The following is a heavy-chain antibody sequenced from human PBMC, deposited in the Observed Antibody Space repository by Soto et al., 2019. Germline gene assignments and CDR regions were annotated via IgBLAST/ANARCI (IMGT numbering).Heavy chain of an antibody. J-gene: IGHJ4*02. D-gene: IGHD1-26*01. CDR2: IIPILGIA. V-gene: IGHV1-69*02. CDR3: ASGERSGYFDY. Sequence: SVKVSCKASGGTFSSYTISWVRQAPGQGLEWMGRIIPILGIANYAQKFQGRVTITADKSTSTAYMELSSLRSEDTAVYYCASGERSGYFDYWGQGTLVTVSS. CDR1: GGTFSSYT.